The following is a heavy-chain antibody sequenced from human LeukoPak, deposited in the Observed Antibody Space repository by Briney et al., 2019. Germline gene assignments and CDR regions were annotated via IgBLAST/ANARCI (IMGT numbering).Heavy chain of an antibody. J-gene: IGHJ5*01. Sequence: SETLSLTCTVSGGSLSRYYWSWIRQPPGKGREWLGYIYYRGATNYNPSLKSRVTISVDTSKKPFSLKLNSVTAADTAVYYCERGGYCSGGSRYPPWFAAAGQRTLVTVSS. V-gene: IGHV4-59*01. CDR2: IYYRGAT. D-gene: IGHD2-15*01. CDR3: ERGGYCSGGSRYPPWFAA. CDR1: GGSLSRYY.